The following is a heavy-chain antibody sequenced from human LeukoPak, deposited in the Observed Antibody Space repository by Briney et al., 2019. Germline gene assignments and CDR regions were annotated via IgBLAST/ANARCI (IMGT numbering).Heavy chain of an antibody. J-gene: IGHJ3*02. V-gene: IGHV3-21*01. Sequence: PGGSLRLSCAASGFTFSSYSMNWVRQAPGKGLEWVSSISSSSSYIYYADSVKGRFTISRDNAKNSLYLQMNSLRAEDTAVYYCAGKDYAVRAFDIWGQGTMVTVSS. CDR3: AGKDYAVRAFDI. CDR2: ISSSSSYI. CDR1: GFTFSSYS. D-gene: IGHD4-17*01.